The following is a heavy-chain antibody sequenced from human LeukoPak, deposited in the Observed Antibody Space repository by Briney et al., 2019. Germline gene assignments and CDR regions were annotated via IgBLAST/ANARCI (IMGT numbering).Heavy chain of an antibody. CDR1: GFTVSGNY. Sequence: GGSLRLSCAASGFTVSGNYMSWVRQAPGKGLEWVSVIYSGGSTYYADSVKGRFTISRDNSKNTLYLQMNSLRAEDTAVYYCARDSTDYGDYDYYYYYMDVWGKGTTVTVSS. CDR3: ARDSTDYGDYDYYYYYMDV. V-gene: IGHV3-53*01. CDR2: IYSGGST. D-gene: IGHD4-17*01. J-gene: IGHJ6*03.